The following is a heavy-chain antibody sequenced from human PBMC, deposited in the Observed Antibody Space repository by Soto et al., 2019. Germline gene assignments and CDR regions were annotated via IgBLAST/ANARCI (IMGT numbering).Heavy chain of an antibody. J-gene: IGHJ5*02. CDR3: ARHGAARSWFDP. Sequence: PGESLKISCKGSGYSFTSYWISWVRQMPGKGLEWMGRIDPSDSYTNYSPSFQGHVTISADKSISTAYLQWSSLKASDTAMYYCARHGAARSWFDPWGQGTLVTVSS. CDR2: IDPSDSYT. D-gene: IGHD6-6*01. V-gene: IGHV5-10-1*01. CDR1: GYSFTSYW.